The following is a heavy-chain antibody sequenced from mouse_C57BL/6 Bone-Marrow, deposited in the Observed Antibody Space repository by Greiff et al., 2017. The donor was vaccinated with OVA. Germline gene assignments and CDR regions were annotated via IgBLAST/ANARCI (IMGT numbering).Heavy chain of an antibody. J-gene: IGHJ2*01. CDR1: GYSITSGYY. V-gene: IGHV3-6*01. Sequence: EVKLMESGPGLVKPSQSLSLTCSVTGYSITSGYYWNWIRQFPGNKLEWMGYISYDGSNNYNPSLKNRISITRDTSKNQFFLKLNSVTTEDTATYYCARDLDSSADYWGQGTTLTVSS. CDR2: ISYDGSN. CDR3: ARDLDSSADY. D-gene: IGHD3-2*02.